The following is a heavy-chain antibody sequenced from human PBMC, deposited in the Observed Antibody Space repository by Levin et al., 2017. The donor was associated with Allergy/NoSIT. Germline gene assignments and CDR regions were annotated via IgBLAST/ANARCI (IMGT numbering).Heavy chain of an antibody. V-gene: IGHV3-9*01. Sequence: QTGGSLRLSCAASGFTFDDYAMHWVRQAPGKGLEWVSGISWNSGSIGYADSVKGRFTISRDNAKNSLYVQMNSLRAEDTALYYCAKDIGPVLSSFAYWGQGTLVTVSS. CDR2: ISWNSGSI. CDR1: GFTFDDYA. CDR3: AKDIGPVLSSFAY. D-gene: IGHD2-15*01. J-gene: IGHJ4*02.